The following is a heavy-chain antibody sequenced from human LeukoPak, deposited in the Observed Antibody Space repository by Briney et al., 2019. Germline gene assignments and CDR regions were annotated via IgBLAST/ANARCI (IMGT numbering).Heavy chain of an antibody. CDR1: GFTFSNYS. Sequence: PGGSLRLSCAASGFTFSNYSMNWVRQAPGKGLEWVSSISSSSSYIYYADSVKGRFTISRDNAKNSLYLQMNSLRAEDTAVYYCARDTGDSSGYYAYWGQGTLVTVSS. CDR2: ISSSSSYI. D-gene: IGHD3-22*01. J-gene: IGHJ4*02. V-gene: IGHV3-21*01. CDR3: ARDTGDSSGYYAY.